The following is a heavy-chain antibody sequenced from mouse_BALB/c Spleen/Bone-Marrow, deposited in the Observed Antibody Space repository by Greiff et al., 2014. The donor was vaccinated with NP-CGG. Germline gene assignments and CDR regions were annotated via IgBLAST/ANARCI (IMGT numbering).Heavy chain of an antibody. CDR1: GYTFTDYI. V-gene: IGHV1-18*01. J-gene: IGHJ3*01. CDR3: VTGTAWFTY. D-gene: IGHD4-1*01. Sequence: VQLQQPGPELVKPGASVKITCKASGYTFTDYIMDWVRLSHGKSLEWIGDINVNNGGTIYNQKFKGKATLTVDKSSSTAYMELRSLTDEDTAVYYCVTGTAWFTYWGQGTLVTVST. CDR2: INVNNGGT.